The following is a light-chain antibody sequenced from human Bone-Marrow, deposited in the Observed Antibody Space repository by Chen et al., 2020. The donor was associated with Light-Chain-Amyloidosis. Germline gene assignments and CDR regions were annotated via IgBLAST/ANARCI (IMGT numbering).Light chain of an antibody. CDR2: EVS. CDR3: SSFAVSDNPLL. CDR1: SSDVGVYNY. Sequence: QSALTQPPSASGSPGQSVTISCTGTSSDVGVYNYVSWYQQHPGKAPKLMIYEVSKRPSGVPGRFSGSKAGNTASLTVSGLQAEDEADYYCSSFAVSDNPLLFGGGTKLTVL. V-gene: IGLV2-8*01. J-gene: IGLJ3*02.